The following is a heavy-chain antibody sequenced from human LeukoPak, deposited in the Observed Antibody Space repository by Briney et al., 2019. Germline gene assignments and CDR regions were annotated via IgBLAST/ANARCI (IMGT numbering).Heavy chain of an antibody. D-gene: IGHD6-13*01. CDR2: IYSGDST. V-gene: IGHV3-53*01. CDR1: DLTVSSNY. Sequence: GGSLRLSCAASDLTVSSNYMSWVRQAPGKGLQCVSLIYSGDSTYYADSVKGRFTISRDNSKNTLYLQMNSLRAEDTAVYYCANYRQSITAAGNSREFADYWGQGTLVTVSS. J-gene: IGHJ4*02. CDR3: ANYRQSITAAGNSREFADY.